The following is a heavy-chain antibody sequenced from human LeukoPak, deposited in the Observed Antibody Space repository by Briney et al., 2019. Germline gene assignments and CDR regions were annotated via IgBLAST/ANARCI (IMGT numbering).Heavy chain of an antibody. CDR1: GGAFSGYY. V-gene: IGHV4-34*01. CDR2: INHSENT. CDR3: ARGPYDRSRD. Sequence: PSETLSLTCAVYGGAFSGYYWSGVREPPGKGLEWIGEINHSENTNSNPSLKSRVTISVDTSKNQFSLKLSSVTAADTAVYYCARGPYDRSRDWGQGTLVTVSS. D-gene: IGHD3-22*01. J-gene: IGHJ4*02.